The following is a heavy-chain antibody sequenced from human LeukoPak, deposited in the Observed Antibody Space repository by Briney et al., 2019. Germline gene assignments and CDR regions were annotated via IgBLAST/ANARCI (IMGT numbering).Heavy chain of an antibody. Sequence: PGRSLRLSCAASGFTFSSYGMHWVRQAPGKGLEWVAVISYDGSNKYYADSVKGRFTISRDNSKNTLYLQMNSLRAEDTAVYYCARGAGTTYYDAFDIWGQGTMVTVSS. CDR1: GFTFSSYG. CDR3: ARGAGTTYYDAFDI. CDR2: ISYDGSNK. J-gene: IGHJ3*02. D-gene: IGHD1-1*01. V-gene: IGHV3-30*03.